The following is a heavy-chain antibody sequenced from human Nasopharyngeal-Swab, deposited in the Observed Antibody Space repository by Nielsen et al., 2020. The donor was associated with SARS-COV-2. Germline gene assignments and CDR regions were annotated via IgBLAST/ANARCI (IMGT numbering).Heavy chain of an antibody. D-gene: IGHD6-19*01. J-gene: IGHJ4*02. V-gene: IGHV1-46*01. CDR2: FDPRGDST. CDR1: GYTFSGHN. Sequence: ASVKVSCKASGYTFSGHNMHWVRQAPGQGLEWMAIFDPRGDSTSHAQKFQGRLTMTTDTTTSTVYMELSSLRAEDTAVYHCARGGWYPDYWGQGTLVTVSS. CDR3: ARGGWYPDY.